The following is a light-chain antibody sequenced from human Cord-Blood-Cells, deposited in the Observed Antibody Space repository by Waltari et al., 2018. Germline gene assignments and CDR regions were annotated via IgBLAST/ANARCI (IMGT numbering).Light chain of an antibody. CDR2: WAS. Sequence: DIVMTQSPDSLAVSLGERATINCKSSQSVLYSSNNKNYLAWYQQKPGQPPKLLIYWASTRESGVPDRFSGSGSGTDFTLTISSLQAEDVAVYSCQQYYSTPQFTFGPGTKVDIK. V-gene: IGKV4-1*01. J-gene: IGKJ3*01. CDR1: QSVLYSSNNKNY. CDR3: QQYYSTPQFT.